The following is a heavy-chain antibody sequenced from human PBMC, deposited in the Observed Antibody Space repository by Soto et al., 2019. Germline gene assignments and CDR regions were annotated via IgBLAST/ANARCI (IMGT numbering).Heavy chain of an antibody. CDR1: GFTFTSYS. Sequence: EVQLVESGGGLVKPGGSLRLSCAASGFTFTSYSMNWVRQAPGKGLEWVSSISSSSSYTYYADSVKGRFTISRDNVKNALDLQMNSLRAEDTAVYYCAREGVQHGLGPCYFYGMDVWGQGTTVTVSS. D-gene: IGHD3-16*01. CDR2: ISSSSSYT. V-gene: IGHV3-21*01. CDR3: AREGVQHGLGPCYFYGMDV. J-gene: IGHJ6*02.